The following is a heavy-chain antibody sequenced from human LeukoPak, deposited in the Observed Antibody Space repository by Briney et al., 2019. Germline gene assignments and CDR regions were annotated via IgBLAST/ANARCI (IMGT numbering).Heavy chain of an antibody. CDR2: IVPIFGTA. J-gene: IGHJ5*02. Sequence: GGSVKVSCKASGGTFSSDAISWVRQAPGQGLEWMVGIVPIFGTANYAQKFQGRVTITTDESTSTAYMELSSLRSEDTAVYYCARVDDSSGYSNWFDPWGQGTLVTVSS. CDR3: ARVDDSSGYSNWFDP. V-gene: IGHV1-69*05. D-gene: IGHD3-22*01. CDR1: GGTFSSDA.